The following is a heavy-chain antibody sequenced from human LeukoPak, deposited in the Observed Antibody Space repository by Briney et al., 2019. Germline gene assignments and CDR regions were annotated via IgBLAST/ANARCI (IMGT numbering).Heavy chain of an antibody. J-gene: IGHJ6*03. V-gene: IGHV4-4*09. D-gene: IGHD3-10*01. CDR1: GGSISSYY. CDR2: IYTSGST. CDR3: ARRSNTMVRGVTNYYYYYMDV. Sequence: SETQSLTCTVSGGSISSYYWSWIRQPPGKGLEWIGYIYTSGSTNYNPSLKSRVTISVDTSKNQFSLKLSSVTAADTAVYYCARRSNTMVRGVTNYYYYYMDVWGKGTTVTVSS.